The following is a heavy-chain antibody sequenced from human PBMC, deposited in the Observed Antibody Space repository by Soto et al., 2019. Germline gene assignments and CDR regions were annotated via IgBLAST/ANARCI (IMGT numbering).Heavy chain of an antibody. CDR3: AKQLYFSDHYGMDV. D-gene: IGHD1-1*01. CDR1: GFTFSTYS. Sequence: GGSLRLSCAASGFTFSTYSMHWVRQAPGKGLEWVAVISYNGDQKYYGDSVKGRFTISRDNSKNTLYLQMNSLRAEDTAMYYCAKQLYFSDHYGMDVWGQGTTVTVSS. CDR2: ISYNGDQK. J-gene: IGHJ6*02. V-gene: IGHV3-30-3*02.